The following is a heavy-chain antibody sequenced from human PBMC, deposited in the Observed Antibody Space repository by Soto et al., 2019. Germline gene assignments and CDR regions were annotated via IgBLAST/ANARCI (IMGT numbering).Heavy chain of an antibody. CDR2: IYYSGST. CDR1: GDSIGGGHYY. Sequence: VQLQESGPGLVKPSQTLSLTCTVSGDSIGGGHYYWTWIRQHPGRGLEWIGYIYYSGSTYYNPSLKSRVTISVDTSENQLSLKMTSVTAADTAVYYCARLNYYGSGRPLDYWGQGTLVTVSS. V-gene: IGHV4-31*03. CDR3: ARLNYYGSGRPLDY. D-gene: IGHD3-10*01. J-gene: IGHJ4*02.